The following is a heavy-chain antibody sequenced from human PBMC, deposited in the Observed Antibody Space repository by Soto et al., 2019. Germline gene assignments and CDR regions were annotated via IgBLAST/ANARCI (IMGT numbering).Heavy chain of an antibody. Sequence: QIQLVQSGAEVKKPGTSVKVTCKTSGYTFSSYGVTWVRQAPGQGLEWIGWTSGYNTHTNYAPKLHDRVIMTTDLPTGTASMELRSLRSDDTAIYYCERGSSYGRSSWPDYWGQGTLVIVSS. D-gene: IGHD6-13*01. CDR2: TSGYNTHT. J-gene: IGHJ4*02. V-gene: IGHV1-18*01. CDR3: ERGSSYGRSSWPDY. CDR1: GYTFSSYG.